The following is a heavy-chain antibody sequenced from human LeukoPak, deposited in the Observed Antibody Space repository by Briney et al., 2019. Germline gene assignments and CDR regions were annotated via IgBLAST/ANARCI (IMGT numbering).Heavy chain of an antibody. V-gene: IGHV4-34*01. Sequence: SETLSLTCAVYGGSFSGYYWSWIRQPPGKGLEWIGEINHSGSTNYNPSLKSRVTISVDTSKNQFSLKLSSVTAADTAVYYCERSRDGYEDYWGQGTLVTVSS. CDR1: GGSFSGYY. CDR2: INHSGST. D-gene: IGHD5-24*01. J-gene: IGHJ4*02. CDR3: ERSRDGYEDY.